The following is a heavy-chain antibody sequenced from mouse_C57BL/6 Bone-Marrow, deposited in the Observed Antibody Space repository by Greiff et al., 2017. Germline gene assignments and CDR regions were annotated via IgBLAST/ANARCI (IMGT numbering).Heavy chain of an antibody. Sequence: QVQLKESGAELVRPGASVTLSCKASGYTFTDYEMHWVKQTPVHGLEWIGAIDPETGGTAYNQKFKGKAILTADKSSSTGYMELRSLTSEDSAVYYCRETYYSNACYFDYWGQGTTLTVSA. D-gene: IGHD2-5*01. CDR1: GYTFTDYE. J-gene: IGHJ2*01. CDR3: RETYYSNACYFDY. V-gene: IGHV1-15*01. CDR2: IDPETGGT.